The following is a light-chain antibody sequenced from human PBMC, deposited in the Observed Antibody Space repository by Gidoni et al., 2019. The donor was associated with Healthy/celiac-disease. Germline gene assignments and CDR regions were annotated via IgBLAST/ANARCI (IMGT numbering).Light chain of an antibody. V-gene: IGKV3-15*01. CDR2: GAS. Sequence: EIVMTQSPATLSVSPGERATLSCRASQSVSSNVAWYQQKPGQAPRLRIYGASTRATGIPARFSGSGSGTEFTLTISSLQSEDFAVYSCQKYNNWPRTFGQGTKVEIK. CDR3: QKYNNWPRT. CDR1: QSVSSN. J-gene: IGKJ1*01.